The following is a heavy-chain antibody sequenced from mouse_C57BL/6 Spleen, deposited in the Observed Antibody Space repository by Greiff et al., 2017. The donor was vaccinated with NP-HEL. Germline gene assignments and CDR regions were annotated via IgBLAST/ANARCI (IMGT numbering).Heavy chain of an antibody. J-gene: IGHJ4*01. CDR3: ARRQARRDYAMDY. V-gene: IGHV1-52*01. D-gene: IGHD3-2*01. Sequence: QVQLQQPGAELVRPGSSVKLSCKASGYTFTSYWMHWVKQRPIQGLEWIGNIDTSDSETHYNQKFKDKATLTVDKSSSTAYMQLSSLTSEDSAVYYCARRQARRDYAMDYWGQGTSVTVSS. CDR1: GYTFTSYW. CDR2: IDTSDSET.